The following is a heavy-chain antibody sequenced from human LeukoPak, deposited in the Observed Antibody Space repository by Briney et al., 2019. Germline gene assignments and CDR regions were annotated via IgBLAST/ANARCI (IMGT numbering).Heavy chain of an antibody. V-gene: IGHV1-2*02. CDR2: SNPNSGGT. CDR1: GYTFTGYY. Sequence: GSVKGSCKASGYTFTGYYMHWGRQAPGQERERIGWSNPNSGGTNYVQKFQGRVTMTRDTSISTAYMELSRLRSDDTAVYYCARVGLTAVTLNWFDHWGQGTLVTVSS. J-gene: IGHJ5*02. D-gene: IGHD4-17*01. CDR3: ARVGLTAVTLNWFDH.